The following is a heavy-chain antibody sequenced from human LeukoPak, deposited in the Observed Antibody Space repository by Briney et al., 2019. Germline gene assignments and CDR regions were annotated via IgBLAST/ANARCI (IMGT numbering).Heavy chain of an antibody. D-gene: IGHD1-1*01. CDR3: ARAQYNWNDGGAFDI. J-gene: IGHJ3*02. Sequence: ASVKVSCKASGYTFTGYYMHWVRQAPGQGLEWMGWINPNSGGTNYAQKFQGRVTTTRDTSISTAYMELSRLRSDDTAVYYCARAQYNWNDGGAFDIWGQGTMVTVSS. CDR2: INPNSGGT. V-gene: IGHV1-2*02. CDR1: GYTFTGYY.